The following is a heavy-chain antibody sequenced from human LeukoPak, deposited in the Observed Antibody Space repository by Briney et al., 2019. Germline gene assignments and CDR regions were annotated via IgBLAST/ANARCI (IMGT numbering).Heavy chain of an antibody. CDR2: IHFTGMT. CDR3: ARCHGSGDWFDP. D-gene: IGHD3-10*01. Sequence: SGTLSLTCTVSDGSISSYHWTWIRQPPGKGLEWIGNIHFTGMTSYSPSLRTRVTISLDASKRQFSLKLTSVTAADTAVYYCARCHGSGDWFDPWGQGTLVTVSS. CDR1: DGSISSYH. V-gene: IGHV4-59*08. J-gene: IGHJ5*02.